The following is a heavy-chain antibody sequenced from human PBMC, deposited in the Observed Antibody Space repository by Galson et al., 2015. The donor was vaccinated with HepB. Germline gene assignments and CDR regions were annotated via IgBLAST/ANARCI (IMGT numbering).Heavy chain of an antibody. Sequence: SLRLSCAASGFTFSSYTLNWVRQAPGKGLEWVSSISRSGTYIYYADSLKDRFTISRDNSMEKLFLQMTSLRPDDTAVYFCVKERRLVVAPDRDDYRGMDVWGQGTAVTVSS. CDR3: VKERRLVVAPDRDDYRGMDV. CDR1: GFTFSSYT. CDR2: ISRSGTYI. D-gene: IGHD2-15*01. J-gene: IGHJ6*02. V-gene: IGHV3-21*04.